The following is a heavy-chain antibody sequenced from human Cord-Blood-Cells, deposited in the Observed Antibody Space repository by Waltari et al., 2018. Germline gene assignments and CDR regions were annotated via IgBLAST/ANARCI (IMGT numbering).Heavy chain of an antibody. V-gene: IGHV1-69*01. Sequence: QVQLVQSGAEVKKPGSSVKVSCKASGGTFSSYAIIWVRQAPGQGLEWMGGINPIFGTANYAQKFQGRVTITADESTSTAYMELSSLRSEDTAVYYCARERQQLVAHDAFDIWGQGTMVTVSS. CDR1: GGTFSSYA. CDR3: ARERQQLVAHDAFDI. D-gene: IGHD6-13*01. J-gene: IGHJ3*02. CDR2: INPIFGTA.